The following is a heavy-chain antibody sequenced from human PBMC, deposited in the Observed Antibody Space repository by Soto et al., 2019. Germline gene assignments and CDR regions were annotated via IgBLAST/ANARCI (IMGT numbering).Heavy chain of an antibody. CDR2: LDQGGGT. CDR3: AREDSYGWSGESLDV. Sequence: SETLSLTCAVVGDSLRGQSWNWIRQSPGKGLEWIGELDQGGGTNYNPSLKSRAIISDDTSKNQFSLTLTSVTAADTAVYYCAREDSYGWSGESLDVWGQGTTVTVSS. CDR1: GDSLRGQS. J-gene: IGHJ6*02. V-gene: IGHV4-34*01. D-gene: IGHD6-19*01.